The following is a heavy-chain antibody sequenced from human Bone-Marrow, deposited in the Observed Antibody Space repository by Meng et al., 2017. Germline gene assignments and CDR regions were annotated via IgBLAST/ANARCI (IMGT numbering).Heavy chain of an antibody. Sequence: GESLKISCAASGFTFSSYWMSWVRQAPGRGLEWVANIKQDGSEKYYVDSVKGRVTISRDNAKNSLYLQMNSLRAEDTAVYYCAGVDWGSGADGAYYYYGMDVWGQGTTVTVSS. J-gene: IGHJ6*02. CDR1: GFTFSSYW. D-gene: IGHD3-16*01. CDR3: AGVDWGSGADGAYYYYGMDV. V-gene: IGHV3-7*01. CDR2: IKQDGSEK.